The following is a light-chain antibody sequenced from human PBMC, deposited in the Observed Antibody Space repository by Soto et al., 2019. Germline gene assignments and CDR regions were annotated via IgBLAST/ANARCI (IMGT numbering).Light chain of an antibody. Sequence: QSVLTQPASVSGSPGQSITISCTGTSSDVGGYNYVSWYQRHPGKAPKLMIFEVSSRPSGVSNRFSGSKSGNTASLTISGLQAEDEADYFCSSYSRTSVYVFGTGTNGTVL. CDR3: SSYSRTSVYV. CDR2: EVS. V-gene: IGLV2-14*01. J-gene: IGLJ1*01. CDR1: SSDVGGYNY.